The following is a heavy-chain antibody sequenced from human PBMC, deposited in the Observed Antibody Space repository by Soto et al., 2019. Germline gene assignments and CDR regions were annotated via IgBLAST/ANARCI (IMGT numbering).Heavy chain of an antibody. D-gene: IGHD3-22*01. CDR2: ISASGGSI. V-gene: IGHV3-23*01. Sequence: EVQLLESGGGLVQPGGSLRLSCAASGFTFNTYAMSWVRQTPGKGLEWVSGISASGGSIYYADSVKGRFTISRDNSKNTLYLRMNSLRAGDTAIYYCAKLNQYMIVMAVTPYSFDYWGQGTLVTVSS. CDR1: GFTFNTYA. J-gene: IGHJ4*02. CDR3: AKLNQYMIVMAVTPYSFDY.